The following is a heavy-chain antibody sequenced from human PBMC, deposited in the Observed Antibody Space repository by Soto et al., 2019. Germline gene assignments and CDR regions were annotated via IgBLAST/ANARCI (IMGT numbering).Heavy chain of an antibody. J-gene: IGHJ4*02. D-gene: IGHD1-26*01. V-gene: IGHV1-69*12. Sequence: VQVVQSGAEVKSPGSSVKISCKPSGGSLSNYALIWVRQAPGQGLEWMGGIIPVSGTTKYAQKFEGRLMMTADEATTSAYMELSGLRYESTAIYYCAGGWLWDSLSSAGATFDYWGQGTLVTVSS. CDR1: GGSLSNYA. CDR3: AGGWLWDSLSSAGATFDY. CDR2: IIPVSGTT.